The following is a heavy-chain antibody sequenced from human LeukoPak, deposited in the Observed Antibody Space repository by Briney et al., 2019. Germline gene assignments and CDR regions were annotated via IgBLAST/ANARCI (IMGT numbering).Heavy chain of an antibody. J-gene: IGHJ4*02. V-gene: IGHV3-74*01. CDR3: ARLVPRTAASYYFDS. CDR1: GFTFSSYW. Sequence: GGSLRLSCRASGFTFSSYWLHWVHHTPGRGLVWVSRINTDGSTADYADSVKGRFTISRDNAKNTLYLQMNSLRAEDTAVYYCARLVPRTAASYYFDSWGQGTLVTVSS. CDR2: INTDGSTA. D-gene: IGHD6-13*01.